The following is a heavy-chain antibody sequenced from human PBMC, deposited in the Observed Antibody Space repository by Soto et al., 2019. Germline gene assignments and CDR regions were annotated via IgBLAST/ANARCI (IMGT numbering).Heavy chain of an antibody. D-gene: IGHD6-19*01. J-gene: IGHJ4*02. CDR2: VSHDGRNT. V-gene: IGHV3-30*18. CDR3: AKGGRQWLVTSDFNY. Sequence: VQLVESGGGVVQPGRSLRLSCAASGFTFSDYAMHWVRQAPGKGLEWVAVVSHDGRNTHYADCVKGRFTISRDSSKNTVYLEMTSLRAEDTAVYYCAKGGRQWLVTSDFNYWGQGALVTVSS. CDR1: GFTFSDYA.